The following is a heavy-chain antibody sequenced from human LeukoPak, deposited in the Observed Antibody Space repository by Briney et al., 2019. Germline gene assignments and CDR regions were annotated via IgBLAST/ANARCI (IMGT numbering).Heavy chain of an antibody. V-gene: IGHV3-7*01. J-gene: IGHJ4*02. CDR1: GFTLGNYW. Sequence: GESLRLSCAASGFTLGNYWMNWVRQAPRKGLEWVASINPDGSEKYDVDSVKGRFTISRDNAKNSLFLQMSGLRAEDTAVYFCARSGSYLNSRAYCDYWSQGSLVTVS. CDR3: ARSGSYLNSRAYCDY. D-gene: IGHD3-10*01. CDR2: INPDGSEK.